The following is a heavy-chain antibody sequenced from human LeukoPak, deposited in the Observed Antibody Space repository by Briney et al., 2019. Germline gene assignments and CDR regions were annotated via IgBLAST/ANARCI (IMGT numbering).Heavy chain of an antibody. CDR2: ISAYNGNT. CDR3: ARSPYYDFWSGQTADY. J-gene: IGHJ4*02. Sequence: ASVKVSCKASGYTFTSYGISWVRQAPGQGLEWMGWISAYNGNTNYAQKLQGRVTMTTDTSTSTAYMELRSLRSDDTAVYYCARSPYYDFWSGQTADYWGQGTLVTVSS. D-gene: IGHD3-3*01. V-gene: IGHV1-18*01. CDR1: GYTFTSYG.